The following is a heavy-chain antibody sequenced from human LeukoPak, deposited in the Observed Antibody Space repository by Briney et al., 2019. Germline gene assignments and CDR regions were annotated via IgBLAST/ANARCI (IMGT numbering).Heavy chain of an antibody. Sequence: SQTLPLTCAISGDSVSSNSAAWHWLRQSPSRGREWLGKTYYRSKWYNAYAVSVKSRITLNLETTKNQFSLLRNSFTPEGTVLYYCPRDVRWFGEDPDYFYRLVGWGKGTTVTV. J-gene: IGHJ6*01. CDR3: PRDVRWFGEDPDYFYRLVG. CDR2: TYYRSKWYN. D-gene: IGHD3-10*01. V-gene: IGHV6-1*01. CDR1: GDSVSSNSAA.